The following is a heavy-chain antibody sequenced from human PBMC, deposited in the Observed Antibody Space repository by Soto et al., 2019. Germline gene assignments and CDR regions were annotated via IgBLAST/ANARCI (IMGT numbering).Heavy chain of an antibody. CDR1: GFTFTRYT. CDR2: ISSSSSYI. D-gene: IGHD6-6*01. Sequence: GPLRLSCATSGFTFTRYTMNWVRQAGGKGLEWGSAISSSSSYIYYADSVKGRFTISRDNAKNSLYLQMNSLRAEDTDVYYCARDLSSWDVIAARGRPFDIWGQATMVTVSS. V-gene: IGHV3-21*01. CDR3: ARDLSSWDVIAARGRPFDI. J-gene: IGHJ3*02.